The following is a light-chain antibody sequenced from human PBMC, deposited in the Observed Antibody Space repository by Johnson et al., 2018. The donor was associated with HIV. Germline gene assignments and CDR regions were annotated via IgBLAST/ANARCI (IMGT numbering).Light chain of an antibody. CDR3: GTWDTSLSAGGV. V-gene: IGLV1-51*02. J-gene: IGLJ1*01. CDR1: SSNIENNY. Sequence: QSVLTQPPSVSAPPGQKVTISCSGSSSNIENNYVSWYQQLPETAPKLLIYENNKRPSGIPDRFSGSKSGTSVTLAITGLQTGDEADYYCGTWDTSLSAGGVFGTGTKVTVL. CDR2: ENN.